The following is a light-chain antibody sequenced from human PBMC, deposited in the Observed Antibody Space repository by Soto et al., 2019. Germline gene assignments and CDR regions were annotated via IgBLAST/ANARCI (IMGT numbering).Light chain of an antibody. Sequence: QSALTQPASVSGSPGQSITISCTGTSSDVGAYNYVSWYQQHPGKAPKLMIYEGSKRPSGVSNRFSGSRSGNTASLTISGLLAEDEADYYCSSYAGSRTYVFGTGTKLTVL. CDR1: SSDVGAYNY. CDR2: EGS. J-gene: IGLJ1*01. CDR3: SSYAGSRTYV. V-gene: IGLV2-23*01.